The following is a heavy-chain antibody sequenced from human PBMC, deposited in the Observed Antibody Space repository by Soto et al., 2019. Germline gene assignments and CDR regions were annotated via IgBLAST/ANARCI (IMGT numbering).Heavy chain of an antibody. CDR3: AREGGGSGRALDV. J-gene: IGHJ6*02. CDR2: ISYDGSNK. D-gene: IGHD3-10*01. V-gene: IGHV3-30-3*01. CDR1: GFTFSSYA. Sequence: QVQLVESGGGVVQPGRSLRLSCAASGFTFSSYAMHWVRQAPGKGLEWVAVISYDGSNKYYADSVKGRFTISRDNSKNTLYLQMNSLRAEDTAVYYCAREGGGSGRALDVWGQGTTVTVSS.